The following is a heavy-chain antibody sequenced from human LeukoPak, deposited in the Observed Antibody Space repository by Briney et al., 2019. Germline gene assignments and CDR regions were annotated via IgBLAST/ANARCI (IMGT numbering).Heavy chain of an antibody. J-gene: IGHJ4*02. Sequence: GGSLRLSCAASGFTFSSYAMHWVRQAPGKGLEWVAVISYDGSNKYYADSVKGRFTISRDNSKNTLYLQMNSLRAEDTAVYYCARDGEFLFDYWGQGTLVTVSS. CDR3: ARDGEFLFDY. CDR2: ISYDGSNK. CDR1: GFTFSSYA. V-gene: IGHV3-30-3*01. D-gene: IGHD3-10*01.